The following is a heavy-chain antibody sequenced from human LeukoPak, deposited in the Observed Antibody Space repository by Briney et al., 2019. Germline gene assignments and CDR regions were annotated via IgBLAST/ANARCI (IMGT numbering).Heavy chain of an antibody. CDR2: IYSGGST. J-gene: IGHJ3*02. CDR3: ARDDSSGDAFDI. V-gene: IGHV3-53*01. Sequence: GGSLRLSCAASGFTVSSNYMSWVRQAPGKGLEWVSVIYSGGSTYYADSVKGRFAISRDNSKNTLYLQMNSLRAEDTAVYYCARDDSSGDAFDIWGQGTMVTVSS. D-gene: IGHD3-22*01. CDR1: GFTVSSNY.